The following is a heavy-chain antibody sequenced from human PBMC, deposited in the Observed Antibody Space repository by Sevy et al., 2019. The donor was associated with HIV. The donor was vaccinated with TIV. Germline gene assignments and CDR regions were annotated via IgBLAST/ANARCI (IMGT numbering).Heavy chain of an antibody. D-gene: IGHD3-9*01. CDR2: IKSKTDGGTT. V-gene: IGHV3-15*01. CDR1: GFTFSNAW. CDR3: TTFLFSDILTRAAFDI. Sequence: GGSLRLSCAASGFTFSNAWMSWVRQAPGKGLEWVGRIKSKTDGGTTDYAAPVKGRFTISRDDSKNTLYLQMNSLKTEDTAVYYCTTFLFSDILTRAAFDIWGQGTMVTVSS. J-gene: IGHJ3*02.